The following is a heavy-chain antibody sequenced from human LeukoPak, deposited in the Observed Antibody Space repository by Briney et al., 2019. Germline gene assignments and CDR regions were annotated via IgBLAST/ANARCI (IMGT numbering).Heavy chain of an antibody. J-gene: IGHJ4*02. V-gene: IGHV3-7*05. CDR2: LKQDGSEK. CDR1: GFTFTTYW. Sequence: GGSLRLSCAASGFTFTTYWMSWVRQAPGQGLEWVANLKQDGSEKYYVDSVKGRFTISRDNANNSLYLQMNSLRAEDTAVYYCARGGDYLDYWGQGTLVTVSS. CDR3: ARGGDYLDY.